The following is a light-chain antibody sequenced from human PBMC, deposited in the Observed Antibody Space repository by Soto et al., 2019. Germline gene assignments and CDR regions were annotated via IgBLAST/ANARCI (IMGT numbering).Light chain of an antibody. V-gene: IGLV1-40*01. CDR3: QTYDSSLSGLYV. Sequence: QTVVTQPPSISGAPGQRVTISCTASSSNIGAGSDVHWYHQLPGTAPKLLIYGNTNRPSGVPDRFSGSKSGTSASLAIAGLQTEDEGDYYCQTYDSSLSGLYVFGTGTKLTV. CDR2: GNT. J-gene: IGLJ1*01. CDR1: SSNIGAGSD.